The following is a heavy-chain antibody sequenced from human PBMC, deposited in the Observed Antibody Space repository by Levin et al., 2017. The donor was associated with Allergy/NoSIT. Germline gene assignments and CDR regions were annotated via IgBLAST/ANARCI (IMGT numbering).Heavy chain of an antibody. D-gene: IGHD2-15*01. CDR1: GGSISSSSYY. V-gene: IGHV4-39*01. CDR2: IYYSGST. J-gene: IGHJ6*02. Sequence: TSETLSLTCTVSGGSISSSSYYWGWIRQPPGKGLEWIGSIYYSGSTYYNPSLKSRVTISVDTSKNQFSLKLSSVTAADTAVYYCARRRGYCSGGSCYVYYYYGMDVWGQGTTVTVSS. CDR3: ARRRGYCSGGSCYVYYYYGMDV.